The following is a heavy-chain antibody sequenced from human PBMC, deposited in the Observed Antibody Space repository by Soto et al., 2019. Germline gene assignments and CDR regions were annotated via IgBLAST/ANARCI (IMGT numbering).Heavy chain of an antibody. V-gene: IGHV5-51*01. D-gene: IGHD6-6*01. CDR2: IYPGDSDT. Sequence: GESLKISCKGSGYSFTSYWIGWVRQMPGKGLEWMGIIYPGDSDTRYSPSFQGQVTISADKSISTAYLQWSSLKASDTAMYYCARQTSIWHYYYYGMDVWGQGTTVTVYS. J-gene: IGHJ6*01. CDR3: ARQTSIWHYYYYGMDV. CDR1: GYSFTSYW.